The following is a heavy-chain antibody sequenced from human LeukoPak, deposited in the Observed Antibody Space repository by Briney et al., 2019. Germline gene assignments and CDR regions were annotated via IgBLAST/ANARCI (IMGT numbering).Heavy chain of an antibody. J-gene: IGHJ4*02. CDR1: GFTFSDYV. V-gene: IGHV3-30*18. Sequence: GGSLRLSRAASGFTFSDYVIHWVRQAPGKGLEWVAVISYDGSNKYYVDSVKGRFTISRDNSKNTLFLQMNSLRAEDTAVYYCVKDLNCGGDCYSAAGHWGKGILVPVSS. CDR3: VKDLNCGGDCYSAAGH. D-gene: IGHD2-21*02. CDR2: ISYDGSNK.